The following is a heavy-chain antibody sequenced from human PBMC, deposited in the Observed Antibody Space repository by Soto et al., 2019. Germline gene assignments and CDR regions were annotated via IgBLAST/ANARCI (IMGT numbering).Heavy chain of an antibody. V-gene: IGHV3-74*01. Sequence: GGSLRLSCASSGFTFSNFWMHWVRQAPGKGLVWVSRIKSDGSSTNCADSVKGRFTSSRDNAKNTLYLQLNSLRVEDTAVYYCARGNNGMDVWGQGTTVTVSS. J-gene: IGHJ6*02. CDR3: ARGNNGMDV. CDR2: IKSDGSST. CDR1: GFTFSNFW.